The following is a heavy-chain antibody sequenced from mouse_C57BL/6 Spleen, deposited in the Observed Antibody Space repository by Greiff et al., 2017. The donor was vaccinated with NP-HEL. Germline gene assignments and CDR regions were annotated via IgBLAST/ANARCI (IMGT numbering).Heavy chain of an antibody. D-gene: IGHD1-1*02. CDR1: GFTFSDYG. J-gene: IGHJ2*01. V-gene: IGHV5-17*01. CDR3: AGRYGFYFDY. Sequence: EVQRVESGGGLVKPGGSLKLSCAASGFTFSDYGMHWVRQAPEKGLEWVAYISGGSSTIYYADTVKGRFTISRDKANNTLFLQMTSLTSEDTAIYYCAGRYGFYFDYWGQGTTLTVSS. CDR2: ISGGSSTI.